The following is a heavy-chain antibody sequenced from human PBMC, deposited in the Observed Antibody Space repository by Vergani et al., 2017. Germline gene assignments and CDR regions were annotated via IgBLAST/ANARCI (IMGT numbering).Heavy chain of an antibody. CDR3: ARWGNEKRLDS. J-gene: IGHJ5*01. V-gene: IGHV3-33*01. CDR2: IWYDGRNK. CDR1: GFTFSSHG. D-gene: IGHD1-1*01. Sequence: QVQLVESEGGVVQPGRSLTLSCVASGFTFSSHGMHCVRQAPGKGLEWVAVIWYDGRNKYYGDSVKGRFTISRDNSKNTLYLQMNSLRVEDTAVYYCARWGNEKRLDSWGQGTLVTVSS.